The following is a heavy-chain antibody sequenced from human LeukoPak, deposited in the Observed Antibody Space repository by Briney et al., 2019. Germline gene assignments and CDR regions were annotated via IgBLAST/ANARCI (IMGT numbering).Heavy chain of an antibody. J-gene: IGHJ6*03. CDR2: IIPIFGTA. CDR1: GGTFSSYA. Sequence: GSSVKVSCKASGGTFSSYAISWVRQAPGQGLEWMGGIIPIFGTANYAQKFQGRVTITADESTSTAYMELSSLRSEDTAVYYCARSPYSSGWYSWYYYYYMDVWGKGTTVTISS. V-gene: IGHV1-69*01. D-gene: IGHD6-19*01. CDR3: ARSPYSSGWYSWYYYYYMDV.